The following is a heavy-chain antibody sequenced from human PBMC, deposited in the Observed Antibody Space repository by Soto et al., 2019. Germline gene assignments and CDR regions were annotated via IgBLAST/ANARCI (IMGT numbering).Heavy chain of an antibody. CDR2: SSYNGGT. J-gene: IGHJ4*02. D-gene: IGHD3-10*01. Sequence: SETLSLTCTVFTDSNNFSNSYWGWIRQPPGEGLQWIGSSSYNGGTFFNPSLASRVTLSLDSSQNQFSLTLRSVTTADRALYFCARGVYGAYLDYWGQGIPVTVCS. CDR3: ARGVYGAYLDY. CDR1: TDSNNFSNSY. V-gene: IGHV4-39*07.